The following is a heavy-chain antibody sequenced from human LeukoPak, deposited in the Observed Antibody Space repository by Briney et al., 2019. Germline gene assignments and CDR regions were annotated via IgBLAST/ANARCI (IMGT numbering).Heavy chain of an antibody. D-gene: IGHD4-23*01. Sequence: GGSLRLSCAASGFTFSSYWMHWVRQAPGKGLGWVSGIKADGSSTNYADSVKGRFTISRDNAKNTLYLQMNSLRVEYMAVYYCYGGNAEQWGQGTLVTVSS. CDR1: GFTFSSYW. CDR3: YGGNAEQ. J-gene: IGHJ1*01. V-gene: IGHV3-74*01. CDR2: IKADGSST.